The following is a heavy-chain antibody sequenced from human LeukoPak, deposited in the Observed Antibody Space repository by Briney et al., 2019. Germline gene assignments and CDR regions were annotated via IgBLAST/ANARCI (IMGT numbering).Heavy chain of an antibody. D-gene: IGHD4-23*01. CDR3: ARHGSYSLGF. CDR2: INHSGST. V-gene: IGHV4-34*01. CDR1: GGSFSGYY. Sequence: SETLSLTCAVYGGSFSGYYWSWIRQPPGKGLEWIGEINHSGSTNYNPSLKSRVTISVDTSKNQFSLKLSSVTAADTAVYYCARHGSYSLGFWGQGALVTVSS. J-gene: IGHJ4*02.